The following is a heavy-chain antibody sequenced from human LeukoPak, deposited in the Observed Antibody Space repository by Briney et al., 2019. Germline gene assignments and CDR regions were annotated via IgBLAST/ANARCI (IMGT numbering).Heavy chain of an antibody. V-gene: IGHV1-18*01. CDR3: ARHDGRSGGTMGALDS. CDR1: GYTFTSYG. J-gene: IGHJ4*02. CDR2: ISAYNGNT. D-gene: IGHD4-23*01. Sequence: ASVKVSCKASGYTFTSYGISWVRQAPGQGLEWMGWISAYNGNTNYAQKLQGRVTMTTDTSTSTAYMELRSLRSDDTAVYYCARHDGRSGGTMGALDSWGQGSLVTVSS.